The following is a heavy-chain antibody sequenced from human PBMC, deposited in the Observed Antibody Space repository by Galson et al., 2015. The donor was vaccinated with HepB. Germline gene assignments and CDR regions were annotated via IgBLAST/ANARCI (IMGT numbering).Heavy chain of an antibody. CDR2: ISSSGSTI. J-gene: IGHJ4*02. V-gene: IGHV3-11*01. Sequence: SLRLSCAASGFSFRDYYMSWIRQAPGKGLEWVAYISSSGSTIYYADSVKGRFTVSRDNANDSLILQMNSLRAEDTAVYYCARDDCTSASCYIVSWGQGSLVTVSS. CDR3: ARDDCTSASCYIVS. D-gene: IGHD2-8*01. CDR1: GFSFRDYY.